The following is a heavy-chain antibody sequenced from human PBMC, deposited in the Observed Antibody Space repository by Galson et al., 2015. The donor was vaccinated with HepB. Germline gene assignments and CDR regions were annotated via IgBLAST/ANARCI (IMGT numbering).Heavy chain of an antibody. J-gene: IGHJ5*02. CDR3: ARDHLPGGYSYDYNWFDP. D-gene: IGHD5-18*01. V-gene: IGHV1-46*01. Sequence: SVKVSCKASGYTFTSYYMHWVRQAPGQGLEWMGIINPSDGSTSYAQKFHGRVTMTRDTSTSTVYMELSSLRSEDTAVYYCARDHLPGGYSYDYNWFDPWGQGTLVTVSS. CDR1: GYTFTSYY. CDR2: INPSDGST.